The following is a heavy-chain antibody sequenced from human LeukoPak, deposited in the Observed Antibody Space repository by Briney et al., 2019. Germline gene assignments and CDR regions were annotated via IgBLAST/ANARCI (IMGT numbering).Heavy chain of an antibody. CDR3: ARVIAVAGTHH. J-gene: IGHJ5*02. D-gene: IGHD6-19*01. V-gene: IGHV4-34*01. CDR2: INHSGST. CDR1: GRSFSGYY. Sequence: SETLSLTCAVYGRSFSGYYWSWIRQTPGKGLEWIGEINHSGSTTYNPSLKSRVTISVDTSKNQFSLKLSSVTAADTAVYYCARVIAVAGTHHWGQGTLVTVSS.